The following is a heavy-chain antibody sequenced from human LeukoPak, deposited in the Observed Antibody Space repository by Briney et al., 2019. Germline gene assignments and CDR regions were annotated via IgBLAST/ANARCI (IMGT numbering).Heavy chain of an antibody. CDR2: ISAYNGNT. CDR1: GYTFTSYG. CDR3: ARDRETLGYCSSSTCLAAGSDY. D-gene: IGHD2-2*01. V-gene: IGHV1-18*01. Sequence: ASVKVSCKASGYTFTSYGISWVRQAPGQGLEWMGWISAYNGNTNYAQKLQGRVTMTTDTSASTADMELRSLRSDDTAVYYCARDRETLGYCSSSTCLAAGSDYWGQGTLVTVSS. J-gene: IGHJ4*02.